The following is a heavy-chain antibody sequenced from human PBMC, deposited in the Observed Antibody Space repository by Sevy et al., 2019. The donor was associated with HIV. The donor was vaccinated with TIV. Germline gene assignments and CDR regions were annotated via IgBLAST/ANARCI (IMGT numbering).Heavy chain of an antibody. CDR3: ARGQWELYY. V-gene: IGHV4-34*01. CDR2: INHIGST. Sequence: SETLSLTCAVYGGSFSGFYWTWIRQPPGKGLEWIGEINHIGSTTYNPSLKSRVTISVDTSKNQFSLKLSSVTAADTAVYYCARGQWELYYWGQRIQVTVSS. D-gene: IGHD3-3*01. J-gene: IGHJ4*02. CDR1: GGSFSGFY.